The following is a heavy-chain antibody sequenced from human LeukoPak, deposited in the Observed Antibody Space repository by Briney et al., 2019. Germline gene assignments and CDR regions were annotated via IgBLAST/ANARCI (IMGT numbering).Heavy chain of an antibody. CDR2: IYYSGST. Sequence: SETLSLTCTVSGGSISSYYWSWIRQPPGKGLEWIGCIYYSGSTNYNPSLKSRVTISVDTSKNQFSLKLSSVTAADTAVYYCARGYSYGQYGPWWYFDLWGRGTLVTVSS. J-gene: IGHJ2*01. V-gene: IGHV4-59*01. CDR1: GGSISSYY. D-gene: IGHD5-18*01. CDR3: ARGYSYGQYGPWWYFDL.